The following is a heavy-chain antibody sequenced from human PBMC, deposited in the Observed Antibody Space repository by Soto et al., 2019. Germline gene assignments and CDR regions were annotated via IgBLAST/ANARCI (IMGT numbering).Heavy chain of an antibody. V-gene: IGHV3-30-3*01. Sequence: QVQLVESGGGVVQPGRSLRLSCAASGFTFSSYAMHWVRQAPGKGLEWVAVISYDGSNKYYADSVKGRFTISRDNSKNTLYLQMNSLRAEDTAVYYCARDIYRGPYSSGYYLYYYYGMDVWGQGTTVTVSS. CDR2: ISYDGSNK. J-gene: IGHJ6*02. CDR3: ARDIYRGPYSSGYYLYYYYGMDV. D-gene: IGHD3-22*01. CDR1: GFTFSSYA.